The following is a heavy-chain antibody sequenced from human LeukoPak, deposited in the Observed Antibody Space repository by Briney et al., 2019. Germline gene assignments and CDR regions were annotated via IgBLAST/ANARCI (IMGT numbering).Heavy chain of an antibody. CDR1: GFTFSSYA. Sequence: PGGSLRLSCAASGFTFSSYAISGVRQAPGKGLEWVSAISGSGAVTYYAESVKGRFTISRDNSKNTVYLHMNSLKAEDTAVYYCARGLTTTGFDSWGQGTLVTVSS. CDR3: ARGLTTTGFDS. CDR2: ISGSGAVT. D-gene: IGHD4-17*01. J-gene: IGHJ5*01. V-gene: IGHV3-23*01.